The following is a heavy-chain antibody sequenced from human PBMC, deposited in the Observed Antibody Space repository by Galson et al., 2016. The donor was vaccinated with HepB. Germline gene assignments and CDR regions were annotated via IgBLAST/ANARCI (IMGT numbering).Heavy chain of an antibody. Sequence: SLRLSCAGSGFTFASYGMNWVRQAPGKGLEWVSYITSSGGAIYYTDSVKGRFTISRDNAKNSLYRQINSLRAEDTAVYYCARDIYGPTYFYYYGLDVWGEGTAVTVSA. D-gene: IGHD2/OR15-2a*01. CDR1: GFTFASYG. CDR3: ARDIYGPTYFYYYGLDV. CDR2: ITSSGGAI. V-gene: IGHV3-48*01. J-gene: IGHJ6*04.